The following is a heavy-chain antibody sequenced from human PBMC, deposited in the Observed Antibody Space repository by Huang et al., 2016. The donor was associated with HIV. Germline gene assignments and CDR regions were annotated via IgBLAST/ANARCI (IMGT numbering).Heavy chain of an antibody. CDR3: SRDDFWSGYSDYYGLDV. D-gene: IGHD3-3*01. V-gene: IGHV3-23*01. CDR1: GFTFNSYA. Sequence: EVQLLESEGGLVQPGGSLRLSCAASGFTFNSYAMSWVRQAPGKGLEWVSAISGRGGNTYYADSVKGRFTISRDNSKNTLFLQMSGLRAEDTAVYYCSRDDFWSGYSDYYGLDVWGQGTTVTVSS. CDR2: ISGRGGNT. J-gene: IGHJ6*02.